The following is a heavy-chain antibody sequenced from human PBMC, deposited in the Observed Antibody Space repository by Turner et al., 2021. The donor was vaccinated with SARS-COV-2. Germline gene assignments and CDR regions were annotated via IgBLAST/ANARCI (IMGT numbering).Heavy chain of an antibody. V-gene: IGHV3-48*01. CDR3: VRDWDY. J-gene: IGHJ4*02. Sequence: EVQLVESGGGWVQPGGSLRLSCAASGFIFSSYSMNWVRQAPGKGLAWVSYISYSSSTTYYADSVKGRFTISRDNAKNSLYLQMNSLRAEDTAVYYCVRDWDYWGQGTLVIVSS. CDR1: GFIFSSYS. CDR2: ISYSSSTT.